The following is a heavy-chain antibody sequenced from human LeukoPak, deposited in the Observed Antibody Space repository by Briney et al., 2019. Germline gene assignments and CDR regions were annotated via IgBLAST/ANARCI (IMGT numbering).Heavy chain of an antibody. CDR3: AKILNSMYFDL. CDR2: ISGTT. V-gene: IGHV3-23*01. CDR1: GFTFSNYA. Sequence: GGSLRLSCTASGFTFSNYAMNWVRQAPGKGLEWFSTISGTTYYADSVKGRFTISRDDYKSTLFLQMDNLRAEDTAVYYCAKILNSMYFDLWGRGALVTVSS. D-gene: IGHD2-21*01. J-gene: IGHJ2*01.